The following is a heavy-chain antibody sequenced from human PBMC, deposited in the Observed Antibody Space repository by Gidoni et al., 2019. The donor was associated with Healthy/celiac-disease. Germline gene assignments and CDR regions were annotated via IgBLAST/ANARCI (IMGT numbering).Heavy chain of an antibody. CDR2: IRYDGSNK. CDR1: GFPFSSYG. D-gene: IGHD6-19*01. V-gene: IGHV3-30*02. Sequence: QVQLVESGGGVVQPGRSLRLSCAASGFPFSSYGMHWVRQAPGKGLEWVAFIRYDGSNKYYADSVKGRFTISRDNSKNTLYLQMNSLRAEDTAVYYCAKDVAVAGVPFDYWGQGTLVTVSS. J-gene: IGHJ4*02. CDR3: AKDVAVAGVPFDY.